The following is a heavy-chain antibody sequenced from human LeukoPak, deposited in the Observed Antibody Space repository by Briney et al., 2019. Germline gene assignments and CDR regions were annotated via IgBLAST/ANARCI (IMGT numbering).Heavy chain of an antibody. V-gene: IGHV1-69*06. CDR1: GGTFSSYA. D-gene: IGHD2-15*01. Sequence: SVKVSCKASGGTFSSYAISWVRQAPGQGLEWMGGIIPIFGTANYAQKFQGRVTITADKSTSTAYMELSSLRSEDTAVYYCARSLGLVGRRFDYWGQGTLVTVSS. CDR3: ARSLGLVGRRFDY. J-gene: IGHJ4*02. CDR2: IIPIFGTA.